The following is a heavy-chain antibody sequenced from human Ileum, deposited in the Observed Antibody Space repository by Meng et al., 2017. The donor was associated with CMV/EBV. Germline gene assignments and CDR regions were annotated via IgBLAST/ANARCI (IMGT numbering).Heavy chain of an antibody. CDR1: GDRVSNNNAA. Sequence: SQTLSLTRAISGDRVSNNNAACNWIRQSPSRGLEWLGRTYYRSKWYNDYAGSVKSRITINPDTSKNQFSLQLNSVTPEDTAMYYCARGLGPNLDSWGQGTLVTVSS. CDR2: TYYRSKWYN. D-gene: IGHD6-19*01. J-gene: IGHJ4*02. V-gene: IGHV6-1*01. CDR3: ARGLGPNLDS.